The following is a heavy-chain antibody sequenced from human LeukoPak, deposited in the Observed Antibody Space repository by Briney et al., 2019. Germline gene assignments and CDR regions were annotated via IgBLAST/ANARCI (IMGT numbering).Heavy chain of an antibody. V-gene: IGHV4-39*07. CDR3: ARGRGHTAIDY. J-gene: IGHJ4*02. CDR2: IYYSGST. Sequence: PSETLSLTCTVSGGSISSSSYYWGWIRQPPGKGLEWIGSIYYSGSTYYNPSLKSRVTISVDTSKNQFSLKLSSVTAADTAVYYCARGRGHTAIDYWGQGTLVTVSS. D-gene: IGHD5-18*01. CDR1: GGSISSSSYY.